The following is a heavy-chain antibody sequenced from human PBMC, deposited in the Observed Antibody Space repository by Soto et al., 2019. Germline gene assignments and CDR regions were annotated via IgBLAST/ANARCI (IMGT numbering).Heavy chain of an antibody. Sequence: GSLRLSCEASGFVFTNFWMHWVRHVPGKGLVWVARIDTSGHSTNYAESVKGRFTISRDNAKNTVSLQMNSLRVEDTGVYYCAKDSWYFDLWSQGSQVTVSS. J-gene: IGHJ4*02. CDR2: IDTSGHST. CDR1: GFVFTNFW. CDR3: AKDSWYFDL. V-gene: IGHV3-74*01. D-gene: IGHD6-13*01.